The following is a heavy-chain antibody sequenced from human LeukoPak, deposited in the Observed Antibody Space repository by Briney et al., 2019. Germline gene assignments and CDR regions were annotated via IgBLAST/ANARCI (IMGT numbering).Heavy chain of an antibody. CDR2: ISSSRSYI. CDR1: GFTFSSYS. D-gene: IGHD2-15*01. Sequence: GGSLRLSCAASGFTFSSYSMNWVRQAPGKGLEWVSFISSSRSYIYYADSVKGRFTISRDNAKNSLYLQMNSVRAEDTAVYYCAKDQAYCTGGNCYYYFYYLDVWGRGTTVTVSS. CDR3: AKDQAYCTGGNCYYYFYYLDV. J-gene: IGHJ6*03. V-gene: IGHV3-21*01.